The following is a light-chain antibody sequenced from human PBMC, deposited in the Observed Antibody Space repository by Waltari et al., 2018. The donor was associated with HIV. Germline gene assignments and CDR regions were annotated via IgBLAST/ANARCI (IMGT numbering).Light chain of an antibody. CDR2: GTS. Sequence: QSVLTQPPSVSGAPGQRVTIPCTGSSSNIGAGYDLHWYQQLPGTAPKLLIYGTSNRPSGVPDRFSGSKSGTSASLAITGLQAEDEADYYCQSYDSSLSGSWVFGGGTKLTVL. V-gene: IGLV1-40*01. CDR3: QSYDSSLSGSWV. J-gene: IGLJ3*02. CDR1: SSNIGAGYD.